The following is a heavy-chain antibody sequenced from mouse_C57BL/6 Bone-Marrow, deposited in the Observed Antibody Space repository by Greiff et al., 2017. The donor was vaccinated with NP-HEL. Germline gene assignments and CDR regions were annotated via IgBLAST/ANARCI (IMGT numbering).Heavy chain of an antibody. V-gene: IGHV1-59*01. CDR2: IDPSDSYT. CDR3: ARGICYGFAY. J-gene: IGHJ3*01. D-gene: IGHD2-1*01. Sequence: QVQLQQPGAELVRPGTSVKLSCKASGYTFTSYWMHWVKQRPGQGLEWIGVIDPSDSYTNYNQKFKGKATLTVDTSSSTAYMQLSSLTSEDSAVYYCARGICYGFAYWGQGTLVTVSA. CDR1: GYTFTSYW.